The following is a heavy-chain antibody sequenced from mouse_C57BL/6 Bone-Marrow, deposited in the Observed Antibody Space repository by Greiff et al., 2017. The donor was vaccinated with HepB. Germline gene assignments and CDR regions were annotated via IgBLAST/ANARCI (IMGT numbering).Heavy chain of an antibody. CDR2: ISNGGGST. J-gene: IGHJ4*01. D-gene: IGHD1-1*02. CDR3: ARPGGMDY. CDR1: GFTFSDYY. V-gene: IGHV5-12*01. Sequence: EVKLVESGGGLVQPGGSLKLSCAASGFTFSDYYMYWVRQTPEKRLEWVAYISNGGGSTYYPDTVKGRFTISRDNAKNNLYLQMSRLKSEDTAMYYCARPGGMDYWGQGTSVTVSS.